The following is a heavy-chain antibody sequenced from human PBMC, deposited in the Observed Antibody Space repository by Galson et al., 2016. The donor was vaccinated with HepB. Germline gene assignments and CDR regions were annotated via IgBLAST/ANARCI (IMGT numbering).Heavy chain of an antibody. CDR3: AREDDRNTNDH. CDR2: IFTDGGT. Sequence: SLRLSCAASGLTVSDNYISWVRLAPGKGLEWVSVIFTDGGTHYADSVKGRFTVSRDNSKNTVYLQMNSLRAADTAIYYCAREDDRNTNDHWGQGTLVTVSS. V-gene: IGHV3-53*01. J-gene: IGHJ4*02. D-gene: IGHD1-1*01. CDR1: GLTVSDNY.